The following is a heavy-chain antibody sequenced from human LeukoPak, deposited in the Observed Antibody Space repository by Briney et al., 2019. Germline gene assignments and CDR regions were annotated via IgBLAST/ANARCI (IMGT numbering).Heavy chain of an antibody. CDR1: GYSITSGYN. V-gene: IGHV4-38-2*02. J-gene: IGHJ4*02. CDR3: VRYCSSTTCYTRAVDY. CDR2: IYHSGSA. D-gene: IGHD2-2*02. Sequence: SETLSLTCTVSGYSITSGYNWAWIRQPPGKVLEWIGSIYHSGSAYYNPSLKSRVTISVDTSKNQFSLKLNSVTAADTAVYYCVRYCSSTTCYTRAVDYWGQGTLVTVS.